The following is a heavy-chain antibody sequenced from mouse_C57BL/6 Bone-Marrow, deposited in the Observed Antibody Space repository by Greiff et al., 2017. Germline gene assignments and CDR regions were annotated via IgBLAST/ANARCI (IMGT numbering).Heavy chain of an antibody. CDR1: GFTFSDYY. CDR3: ARDDSSYWYFDV. Sequence: EVQRVESEGGLVQPGSSMKLSCTASGFTFSDYYMAWVRQVPEKGLEWVANINYDGSSTYYLDSLKSRFIISRDNAKNILYLQMSSLKSEDTATYYCARDDSSYWYFDVWGTGTTVTVSS. CDR2: INYDGSST. D-gene: IGHD1-1*01. V-gene: IGHV5-16*01. J-gene: IGHJ1*03.